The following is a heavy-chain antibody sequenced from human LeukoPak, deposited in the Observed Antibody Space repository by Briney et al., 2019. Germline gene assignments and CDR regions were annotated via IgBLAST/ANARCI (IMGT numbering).Heavy chain of an antibody. Sequence: GGSLRLSCAASGFTFSSYEMNWVRQAPGKGLEWVSYISSSSSTIYYADSVKGRFTISRDNAKNSLYLQMNSLRAEDTAVYYCARGYGSGSYDYWGQGTLVTVSS. CDR1: GFTFSSYE. J-gene: IGHJ4*02. D-gene: IGHD3-10*01. CDR3: ARGYGSGSYDY. CDR2: ISSSSSTI. V-gene: IGHV3-48*01.